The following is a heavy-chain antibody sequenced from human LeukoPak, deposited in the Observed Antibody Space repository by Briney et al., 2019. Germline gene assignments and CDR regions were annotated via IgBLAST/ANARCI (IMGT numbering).Heavy chain of an antibody. Sequence: GGSLRLSCAASGFTFSSYWMGWVRQAPGKGLEWVANIKTEGYDKYYVDSLKGRFTISRDNANNSLYLQMDSLRAEDTAVYYCARALYNHGWFPDYFDYWGQGTLVAVSS. J-gene: IGHJ4*02. V-gene: IGHV3-7*01. CDR2: IKTEGYDK. CDR3: ARALYNHGWFPDYFDY. D-gene: IGHD6-19*01. CDR1: GFTFSSYW.